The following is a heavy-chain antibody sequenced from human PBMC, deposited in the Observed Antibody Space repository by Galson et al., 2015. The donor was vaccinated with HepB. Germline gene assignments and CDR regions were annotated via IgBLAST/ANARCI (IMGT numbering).Heavy chain of an antibody. Sequence: SETLSLTCAVYGGSFSGYYWSWIRQPPGKGLEWIGEINHSGSTNYNPSLKSRVTISVDTSKNQFSLKLSSVTATDTAVYYCAKGTRYSSGWYFDLRFDYWGQGTLVTVSS. CDR1: GGSFSGYY. J-gene: IGHJ4*02. V-gene: IGHV4-34*01. CDR2: INHSGST. D-gene: IGHD6-19*01. CDR3: AKGTRYSSGWYFDLRFDY.